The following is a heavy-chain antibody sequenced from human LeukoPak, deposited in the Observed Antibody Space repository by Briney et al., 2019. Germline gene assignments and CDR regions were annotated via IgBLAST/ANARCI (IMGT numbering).Heavy chain of an antibody. Sequence: SETLSLTCTVSGGSISSGEYYWGWIRQPPGKGLEWIGYIYYSASTYYNPSLKSRVTISVDTSKNQFSLKLSSVTAADTAVYYCARLSYRSSSCWFDPWGQGTLVTVSS. J-gene: IGHJ5*02. CDR2: IYYSAST. D-gene: IGHD6-6*01. V-gene: IGHV4-30-4*08. CDR1: GGSISSGEYY. CDR3: ARLSYRSSSCWFDP.